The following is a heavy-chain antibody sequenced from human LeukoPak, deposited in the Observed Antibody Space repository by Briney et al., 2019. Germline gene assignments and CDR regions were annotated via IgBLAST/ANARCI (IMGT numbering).Heavy chain of an antibody. CDR1: GFTFDDYA. CDR3: ARDYTYCSGSRCYDRFDY. V-gene: IGHV3-9*01. Sequence: GGSLRLSCAASGFTFDDYAMHWVRQAPGKGLEWVSGINWSSGNIDYADSVKGRFTISRDDAKNSLYLQMNSLTAEDTAVYYCARDYTYCSGSRCYDRFDYWGQGIRVTVSS. J-gene: IGHJ4*02. CDR2: INWSSGNI. D-gene: IGHD2-15*01.